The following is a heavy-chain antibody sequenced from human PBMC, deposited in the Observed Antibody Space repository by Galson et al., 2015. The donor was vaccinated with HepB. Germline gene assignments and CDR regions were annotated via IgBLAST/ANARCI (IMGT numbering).Heavy chain of an antibody. J-gene: IGHJ5*02. Sequence: SLRLSCAASGFTFSDYYMSWIRQALGKGLEWVSYISSSGSTIYYADSVKGRFTISRDNAKNSLYLQMDSLRAEDTAVYYCARDSRQVYGDGFPWGQGTLVTVSS. CDR3: ARDSRQVYGDGFP. V-gene: IGHV3-11*01. CDR2: ISSSGSTI. D-gene: IGHD4-17*01. CDR1: GFTFSDYY.